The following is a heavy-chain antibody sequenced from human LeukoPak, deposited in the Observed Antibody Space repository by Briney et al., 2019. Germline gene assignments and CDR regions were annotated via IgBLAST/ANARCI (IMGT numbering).Heavy chain of an antibody. CDR3: AGDLDGYNPFDY. D-gene: IGHD5-24*01. CDR1: GFIFGSYS. V-gene: IGHV3-21*01. J-gene: IGHJ4*02. CDR2: ISSSSSYI. Sequence: GGSLRLSCAASGFIFGSYSMKWVRQAAGKGLEWVSSISSSSSYIYYADSVKGRITISRDNAKNALYLQMNSLRAEDTVVYYSAGDLDGYNPFDYWGQGTLVTVSS.